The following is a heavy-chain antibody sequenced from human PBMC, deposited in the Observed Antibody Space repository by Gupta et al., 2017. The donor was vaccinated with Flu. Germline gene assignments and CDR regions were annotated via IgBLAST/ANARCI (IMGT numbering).Heavy chain of an antibody. CDR2: ISGSGGTT. V-gene: IGHV3-23*01. CDR3: AKRDSLVVPIRIPNLDY. J-gene: IGHJ4*02. Sequence: EVQLLESGGGLVQPGGSLRLSCAASGFTFSSYAMSWIRQAPGKGLGWVSSISGSGGTTYYADSVKGRFTVSRDNSKNTLYLQMNSLRAEDTAVYYCAKRDSLVVPIRIPNLDYWGQGTLGTVSS. D-gene: IGHD3-22*01. CDR1: GFTFSSYA.